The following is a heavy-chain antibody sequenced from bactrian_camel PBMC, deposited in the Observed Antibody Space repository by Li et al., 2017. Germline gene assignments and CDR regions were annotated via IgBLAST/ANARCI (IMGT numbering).Heavy chain of an antibody. CDR3: AADPDVSRGFWFRPDQYAD. Sequence: HVQLVESGGGSVTAGGTLTLSCVGSGACYNNHVCMAWFRQAPGMEREGVATITPLSGSTNYADSVKGRFTISKDNAKNTVYLQMDSLKPEDTAMYYCAADPDVSRGFWFRPDQYADWGQGTQVTVS. D-gene: IGHD2*01. CDR2: ITPLSGST. CDR1: GACYNNHV. V-gene: IGHV3S53*01. J-gene: IGHJ4*01.